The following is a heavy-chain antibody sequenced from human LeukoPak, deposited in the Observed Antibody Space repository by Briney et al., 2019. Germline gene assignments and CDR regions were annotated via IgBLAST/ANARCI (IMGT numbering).Heavy chain of an antibody. D-gene: IGHD6-13*01. Sequence: ASVKVSCMASGYTFTSYDINWVRQATGQGLEWMGWMNPNSGNTGYAQKFQGRVTITRNTSISTAYMELSSLRSDDTAVYYCARYYSSSWYNWFDPWGQGTLVTVSS. CDR1: GYTFTSYD. V-gene: IGHV1-8*03. CDR2: MNPNSGNT. J-gene: IGHJ5*02. CDR3: ARYYSSSWYNWFDP.